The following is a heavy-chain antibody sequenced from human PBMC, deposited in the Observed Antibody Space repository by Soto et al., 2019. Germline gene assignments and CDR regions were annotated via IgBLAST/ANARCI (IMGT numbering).Heavy chain of an antibody. V-gene: IGHV1-69*08. J-gene: IGHJ4*02. Sequence: QVQLVQSGAEVKKPGSSVKVSCKASGVTFTNDIITWVRQAPGQGLEWMGRIIPLLDIANYAQKFQGRVTITADKSTSTAYMELNSLRSEDTAVYYCVRDSPIGSTYSGYDGIDYWGQRTLVTVSS. CDR2: IIPLLDIA. CDR3: VRDSPIGSTYSGYDGIDY. D-gene: IGHD5-12*01. CDR1: GVTFTNDI.